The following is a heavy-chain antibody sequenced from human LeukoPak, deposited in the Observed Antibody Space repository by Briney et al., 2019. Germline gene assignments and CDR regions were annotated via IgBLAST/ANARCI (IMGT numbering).Heavy chain of an antibody. Sequence: SETLSLTCTVSGGSISSSIYYWGWIRQPPGKGLEWIGSIYYTGSTYYNPSLKSRVTISVDTSKNQFSLKLSSVTAADTALYYCASTGSLGGDGFDIWGQGTMVTVSS. J-gene: IGHJ3*02. CDR1: GGSISSSIYY. D-gene: IGHD1-26*01. CDR3: ASTGSLGGDGFDI. CDR2: IYYTGST. V-gene: IGHV4-39*07.